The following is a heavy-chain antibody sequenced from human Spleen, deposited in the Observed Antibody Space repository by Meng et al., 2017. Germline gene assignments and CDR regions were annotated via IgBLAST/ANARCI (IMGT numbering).Heavy chain of an antibody. CDR3: ARDPFGVGSVVVVAARPPGL. CDR2: INANSGGT. CDR1: GYTFTAYY. Sequence: ASVTVSCKTSGYTFTAYYLHWVRQAPGQGLEWVGRINANSGGTNYAQKFQGRVTVTRDTSISTAYMELGRLISDDTAVYYCARDPFGVGSVVVVAARPPGLWGQGTLVTVSS. D-gene: IGHD2-15*01. V-gene: IGHV1-2*06. J-gene: IGHJ1*01.